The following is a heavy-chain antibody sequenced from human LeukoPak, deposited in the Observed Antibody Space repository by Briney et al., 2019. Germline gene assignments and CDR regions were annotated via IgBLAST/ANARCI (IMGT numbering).Heavy chain of an antibody. D-gene: IGHD2-15*01. Sequence: SETLSLTCTASGGSISSSSYYWGWIRQPPGKGLEWIGSIYYSGSTYYNPSLKSRVTISVDTSKNQFSLKLSSVTAADTAVYYCASGSGGSRAARKENWFDPWGQGTLVTVSS. CDR3: ASGSGGSRAARKENWFDP. J-gene: IGHJ5*02. CDR2: IYYSGST. CDR1: GGSISSSSYY. V-gene: IGHV4-39*01.